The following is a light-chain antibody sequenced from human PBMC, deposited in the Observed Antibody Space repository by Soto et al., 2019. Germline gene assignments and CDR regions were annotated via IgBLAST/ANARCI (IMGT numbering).Light chain of an antibody. CDR1: QSVNIY. CDR2: GAS. CDR3: QQYDDWLRLT. J-gene: IGKJ4*01. V-gene: IGKV3D-15*01. Sequence: EIVMTQSPATLSVSPGSRATLSCRDSQSVNIYLAWYQQKPGQAPRLLIFGASSRATGIPARFSGSGSGTEFNLTISSLQSEDFAVYFCQQYDDWLRLTFGGGTKVDI.